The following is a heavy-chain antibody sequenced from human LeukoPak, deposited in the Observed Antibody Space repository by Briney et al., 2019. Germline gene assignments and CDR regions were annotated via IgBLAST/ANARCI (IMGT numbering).Heavy chain of an antibody. CDR3: TKGGVVALGIGANDY. Sequence: GGSLRLSCAACGFTFHIYGMSWVRQAPGKGLEWVSGISDTGDRTLYADSAKGRFTISRDNSKNTVYLQMDSLRVEDTALYYCTKGGVVALGIGANDYWGQGTLVTVSS. J-gene: IGHJ4*02. D-gene: IGHD2-15*01. CDR1: GFTFHIYG. CDR2: ISDTGDRT. V-gene: IGHV3-23*01.